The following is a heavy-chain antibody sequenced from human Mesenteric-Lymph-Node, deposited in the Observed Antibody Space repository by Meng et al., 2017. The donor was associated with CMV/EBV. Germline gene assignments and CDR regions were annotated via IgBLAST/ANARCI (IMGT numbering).Heavy chain of an antibody. Sequence: FDGHCSLWFRRVSGQGLHWVALKWYGGSNQYYADSVKIQFTISGDNSMNTVTMNMNSMSAEDTAVYSGAKDNGGFVERPASYGIDVWGQGTTVTVSS. CDR2: KWYGGSNQ. CDR3: AKDNGGFVERPASYGIDV. V-gene: IGHV3-30*02. J-gene: IGHJ6*02. CDR1: FDGHC. D-gene: IGHD2-2*01.